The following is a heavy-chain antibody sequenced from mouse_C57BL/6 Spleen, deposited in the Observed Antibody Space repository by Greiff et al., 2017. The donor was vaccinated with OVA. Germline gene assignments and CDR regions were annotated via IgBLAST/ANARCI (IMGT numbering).Heavy chain of an antibody. J-gene: IGHJ4*01. Sequence: QVQLQQPGAELVMPGASVKLSCKASGYTFTSYCMHWVKQRPGQGLEWIGEIDPSASYTNYNQKFKGKSTLTVAQSSSPAYMQLSRLTCEESAVYFYARVVQSAAMDYGGQGTSVTVSS. V-gene: IGHV1-69*01. D-gene: IGHD1-1*02. CDR2: IDPSASYT. CDR1: GYTFTSYC. CDR3: ARVVQSAAMDY.